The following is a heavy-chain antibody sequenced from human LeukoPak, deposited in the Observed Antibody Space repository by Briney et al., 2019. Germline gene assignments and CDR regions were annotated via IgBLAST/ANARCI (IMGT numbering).Heavy chain of an antibody. J-gene: IGHJ4*02. CDR1: GGSLSSYY. Sequence: PSETLSLTCTVSGGSLSSYYWTWIRQPPGKGLEWIGYIYYTGSTSYNPSLKSRVTISVDTSKNQFSLKLSSVTAADTAVYYCARVTVGYCSGGSCYAVDYWGQGTLVTVSS. CDR2: IYYTGST. D-gene: IGHD2-15*01. V-gene: IGHV4-59*12. CDR3: ARVTVGYCSGGSCYAVDY.